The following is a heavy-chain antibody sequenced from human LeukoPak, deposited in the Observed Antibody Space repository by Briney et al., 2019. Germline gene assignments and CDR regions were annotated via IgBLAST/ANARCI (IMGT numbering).Heavy chain of an antibody. CDR2: IPHSGNT. J-gene: IGHJ5*02. CDR1: GASVSRSDW. Sequence: PSETLSLTCAVSGASVSRSDWWTWVRQPPGKGLEWIGEIPHSGNTNYNPSLGGRVTISLDKSKNHFSLNLSSVTAADTAVYFCARGYYYGSGRPGDNWFDPWGQGMLVTVSS. D-gene: IGHD3-10*01. V-gene: IGHV4-4*02. CDR3: ARGYYYGSGRPGDNWFDP.